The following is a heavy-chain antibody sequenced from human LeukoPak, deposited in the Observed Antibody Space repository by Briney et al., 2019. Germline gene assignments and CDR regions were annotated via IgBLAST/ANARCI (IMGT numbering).Heavy chain of an antibody. CDR3: ARVSSVWIKDYYYYMDV. Sequence: PGGSLRLSCAASGFTFGTYAMSWIRQPPGKGLEWIGTIYYSGSAYYDPSLKSRVTISVDTSKNRFSLKVSSVTAADTAVYYCARVSSVWIKDYYYYMDVWGKGTTVTVSS. D-gene: IGHD5-12*01. J-gene: IGHJ6*03. V-gene: IGHV4-39*07. CDR1: GFTFGTYA. CDR2: IYYSGSA.